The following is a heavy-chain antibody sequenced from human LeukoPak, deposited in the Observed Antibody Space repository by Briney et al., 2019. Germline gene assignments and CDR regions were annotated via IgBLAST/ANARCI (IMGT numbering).Heavy chain of an antibody. J-gene: IGHJ4*02. Sequence: SETLSLTCTVSGGSISSSSYYWLWIRQPPGKGLEWIGSNYYSGSTYYNPSLKSRVTISVDTSKNQFSLKLSSVTAADTAVYYCARQGSGYYWGKYYFDYWGQGTLVTVSS. V-gene: IGHV4-39*01. CDR1: GGSISSSSYY. D-gene: IGHD3-22*01. CDR3: ARQGSGYYWGKYYFDY. CDR2: NYYSGST.